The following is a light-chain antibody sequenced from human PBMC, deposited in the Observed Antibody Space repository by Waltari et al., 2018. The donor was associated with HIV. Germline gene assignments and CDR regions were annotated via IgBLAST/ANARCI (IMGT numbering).Light chain of an antibody. CDR3: QHSSDLPFS. Sequence: EIVMTQSPGTLSVSPGERVTLSCRASRTISSHLAWYQQRPGQAPRLLIYAASTRAPGAPARFSGSGSGTDFSLTISSLQSEDSAIYYCQHSSDLPFSFGPGTKVEIK. V-gene: IGKV3-15*01. J-gene: IGKJ2*01. CDR1: RTISSH. CDR2: AAS.